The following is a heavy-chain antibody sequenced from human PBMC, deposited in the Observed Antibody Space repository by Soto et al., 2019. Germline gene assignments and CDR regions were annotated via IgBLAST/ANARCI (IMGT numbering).Heavy chain of an antibody. CDR3: ARDYYDSSGYYISPFDY. V-gene: IGHV1-46*01. Sequence: SVNVSCKASGYTFTSYYMHLGRQAPGQGLEWMGIINPSGGSTSYAQKFQGRVTMTRDTSTSTVYMELSSLGSEDTAVYYCARDYYDSSGYYISPFDYWGQGTLVTVSS. D-gene: IGHD3-22*01. CDR2: INPSGGST. J-gene: IGHJ4*02. CDR1: GYTFTSYY.